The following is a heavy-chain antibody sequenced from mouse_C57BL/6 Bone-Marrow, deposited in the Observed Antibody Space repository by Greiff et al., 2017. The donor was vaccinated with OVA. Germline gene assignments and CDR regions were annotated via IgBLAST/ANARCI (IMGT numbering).Heavy chain of an antibody. J-gene: IGHJ2*02. CDR2: ISSGSSTI. CDR1: GFTFSDYG. V-gene: IGHV5-17*01. D-gene: IGHD1-1*01. Sequence: DVKLVESGGGLVKPGGSLKLSCAASGFTFSDYGMHWVRQAPEKGLEWVAYISSGSSTIYYADTVKGRFTISRDNAKNTLFLQMTSLRSEDTARYYCARLITDYWGQGTSLTVSS. CDR3: ARLITDY.